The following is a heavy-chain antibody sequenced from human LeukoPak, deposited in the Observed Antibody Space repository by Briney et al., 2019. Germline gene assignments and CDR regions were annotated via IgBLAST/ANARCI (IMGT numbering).Heavy chain of an antibody. D-gene: IGHD6-19*01. CDR2: VRQDGSET. CDR3: ARPPYSGGWYLMF. Sequence: PGGSLRLSSAASGFTSSNYRMSWVRQPPGKGLEWVAHVRQDGSETYYVDSVKGRFTISTDNTKNSLYLQMNRLRAEDTAVYYCARPPYSGGWYLMFWGQGTLVTVSS. V-gene: IGHV3-7*01. CDR1: GFTSSNYR. J-gene: IGHJ4*02.